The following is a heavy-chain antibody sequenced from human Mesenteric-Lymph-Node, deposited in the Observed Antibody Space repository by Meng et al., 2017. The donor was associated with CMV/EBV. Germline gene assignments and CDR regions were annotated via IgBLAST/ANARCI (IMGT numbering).Heavy chain of an antibody. CDR2: INPTSGGT. Sequence: YTFTDYYMHWVRQAPGQGLEWMGRINPTSGGTTYAQKFQGRVTMTRDTSISTAYMALSRLRSDDTAVYYCATERRRGSGSYYNEVDYWGQGTLVTVSS. V-gene: IGHV1-2*06. CDR1: YTFTDYY. CDR3: ATERRRGSGSYYNEVDY. D-gene: IGHD3-10*01. J-gene: IGHJ4*02.